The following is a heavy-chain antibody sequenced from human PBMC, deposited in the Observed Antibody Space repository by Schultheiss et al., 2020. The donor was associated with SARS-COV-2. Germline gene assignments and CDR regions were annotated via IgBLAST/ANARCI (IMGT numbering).Heavy chain of an antibody. J-gene: IGHJ3*02. CDR2: ISYSGST. D-gene: IGHD3-22*01. Sequence: SETLSLTCIVSDGSISSGDYYWGWIRQPPGKGLEWIGSISYSGSTNYNPSLKSRVTISVDKSKNQFSLNLTSVTAADTAVYYCARDVRYYDSSGYDAFDIWGQGTMVTVSS. V-gene: IGHV4-61*08. CDR1: DGSISSGDYY. CDR3: ARDVRYYDSSGYDAFDI.